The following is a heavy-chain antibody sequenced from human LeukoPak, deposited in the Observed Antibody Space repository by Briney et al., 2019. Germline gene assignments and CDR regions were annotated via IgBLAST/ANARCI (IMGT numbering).Heavy chain of an antibody. CDR3: ARVSITEYYDSSGYYYSPDGTFDY. J-gene: IGHJ4*02. CDR2: INPNSGGT. V-gene: IGHV1-2*02. Sequence: EASVKVSCKASGYTFTGYYMHWVRQAPGQGLEWMGWINPNSGGTNYAQKFQGRVTMTRDTSISTAYMELSRLRSDDTAVYYCARVSITEYYDSSGYYYSPDGTFDYWGQGTLVTVSS. CDR1: GYTFTGYY. D-gene: IGHD3-22*01.